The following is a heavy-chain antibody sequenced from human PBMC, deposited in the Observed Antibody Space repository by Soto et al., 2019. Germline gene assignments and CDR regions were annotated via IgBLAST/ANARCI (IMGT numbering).Heavy chain of an antibody. CDR1: GVSVTNSSYY. CDR2: VYYRGRS. V-gene: IGHV4-39*01. D-gene: IGHD4-17*01. J-gene: IGHJ4*02. Sequence: SATLSLTGTVSGVSVTNSSYYWGWILQSPGKGLEWIGSVYYRGRSYSKSSVKSRVTISVDTSKNRFSLSLNSVTASDTAVYFCVSQRTTVPTQAYFDYWGPGALVTSPQ. CDR3: VSQRTTVPTQAYFDY.